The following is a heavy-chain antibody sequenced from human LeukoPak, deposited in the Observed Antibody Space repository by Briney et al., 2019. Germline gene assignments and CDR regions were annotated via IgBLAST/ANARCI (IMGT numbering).Heavy chain of an antibody. D-gene: IGHD3-22*01. Sequence: PSETLSLTCTVSGGTISSGGYYWSGIRQHPGKGLEWIGYIYYSGSTYYNPSLKSRVTISVDTSKNQFSLKLSSVTAADTAVYYCARVTIFYYDSSDYQYYFDYWGQGTLVTVSS. V-gene: IGHV4-31*03. CDR1: GGTISSGGYY. J-gene: IGHJ4*02. CDR2: IYYSGST. CDR3: ARVTIFYYDSSDYQYYFDY.